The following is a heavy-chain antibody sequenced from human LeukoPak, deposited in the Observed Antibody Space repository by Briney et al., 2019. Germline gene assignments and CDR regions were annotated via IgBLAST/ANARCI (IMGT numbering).Heavy chain of an antibody. CDR2: ISSSSSTI. V-gene: IGHV3-48*01. Sequence: GGSLRLSCAASGFTFSSYSMNWVRQAPGKGLEWVSYISSSSSTIYYADSVKGRFTISRDNAKNSLYLQMNSLRAEDTAVYYCARQSAWNDGIFDYWGQGTLVTVSS. CDR3: ARQSAWNDGIFDY. D-gene: IGHD1-1*01. CDR1: GFTFSSYS. J-gene: IGHJ4*02.